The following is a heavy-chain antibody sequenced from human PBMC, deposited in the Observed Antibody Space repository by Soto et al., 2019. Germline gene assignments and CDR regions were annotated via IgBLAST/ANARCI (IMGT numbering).Heavy chain of an antibody. CDR3: AGSSSYYDYVWGSENPEVFDY. Sequence: EVQLLESGGGLVQPGGSLRLSCAASGFTFSSYAMSWVRQAPGKGLEWVSAISGSGGSTYYADSVKGRFTISRDNSKNTLYLQMNSLRAEDTAVYYCAGSSSYYDYVWGSENPEVFDYWGQGTLVTVSS. D-gene: IGHD3-16*01. J-gene: IGHJ4*02. CDR2: ISGSGGST. CDR1: GFTFSSYA. V-gene: IGHV3-23*01.